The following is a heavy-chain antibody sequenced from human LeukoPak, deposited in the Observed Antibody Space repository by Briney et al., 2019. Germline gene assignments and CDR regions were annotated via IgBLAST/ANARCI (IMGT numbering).Heavy chain of an antibody. Sequence: GASVKVSCKASGYTFTSYGISWVRQAPGQGLEWMGWISAYNGNTNYAQKLQGRVTMTTDTSTSTAYMELRSLRSDDTAVYYCARERNYYGSGSSLDYWGQGTLVTVSS. J-gene: IGHJ4*02. CDR1: GYTFTSYG. D-gene: IGHD3-10*01. V-gene: IGHV1-18*01. CDR2: ISAYNGNT. CDR3: ARERNYYGSGSSLDY.